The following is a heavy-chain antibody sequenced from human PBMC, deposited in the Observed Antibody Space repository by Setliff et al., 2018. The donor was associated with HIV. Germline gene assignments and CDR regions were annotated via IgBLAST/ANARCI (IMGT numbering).Heavy chain of an antibody. V-gene: IGHV1-24*01. CDR2: FDPEDGPDDGQT. D-gene: IGHD2-21*02. Sequence: ASVKVSCKVSGSSLTELSIHWVRQTPGKGLQWMGGFDPEDGPDDGQTIYARKFQGRVTMTEDTSTDTAYMVLARLTSEDTAVYYCARDAPGGGGNSGYYMDVWGKGTTVTVSS. CDR3: ARDAPGGGGNSGYYMDV. CDR1: GSSLTELS. J-gene: IGHJ6*03.